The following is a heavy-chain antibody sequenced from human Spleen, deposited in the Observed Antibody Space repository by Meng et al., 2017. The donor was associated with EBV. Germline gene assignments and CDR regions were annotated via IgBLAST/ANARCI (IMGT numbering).Heavy chain of an antibody. CDR3: AQRERWGLDP. V-gene: IGHV4-4*02. CDR2: IYHSGST. CDR1: GGSISSSNW. D-gene: IGHD3-16*01. J-gene: IGHJ5*02. Sequence: QGPVPESGPGMVKPSGTLFLTGAVSGGSISSSNWWSWVRQTPGKGLEWIGEIYHSGSTSYNPSLESRVTISVDKSKNQIFLKLRSVTAADTAVYYCAQRERWGLDPWGQGTLVTVSS.